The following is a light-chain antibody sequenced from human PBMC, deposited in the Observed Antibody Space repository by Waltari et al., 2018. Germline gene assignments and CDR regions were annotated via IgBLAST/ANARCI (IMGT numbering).Light chain of an antibody. V-gene: IGLV2-14*01. CDR3: SSYTGANTLGV. J-gene: IGLJ3*02. CDR1: SSNIGGYNY. Sequence: QSALTQPASVTGSPGQSIAISCPGSSSNIGGYNYVSWYQHHPGKAPRLIIYEVSNRPSGVSNRFSGSKSANTASLTISGLQAEDEAYYYCSSYTGANTLGVFGGGTKLTVL. CDR2: EVS.